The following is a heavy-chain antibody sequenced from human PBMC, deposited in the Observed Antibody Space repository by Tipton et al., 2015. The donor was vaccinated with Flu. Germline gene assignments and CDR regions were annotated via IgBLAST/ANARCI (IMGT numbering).Heavy chain of an antibody. CDR2: IYYSGST. Sequence: TLSLTCTVSGGSISSYYWSWIRQPPGKGLEWIGYIYYSGSTNYNPSLKSRVTISVDTSKNQFSLKLSSVTAADTAVYYCARVVTSGGWDSYYYYGMDVWGQGTPVTVSS. CDR3: ARVVTSGGWDSYYYYGMDV. D-gene: IGHD2-15*01. V-gene: IGHV4-59*01. J-gene: IGHJ6*02. CDR1: GGSISSYY.